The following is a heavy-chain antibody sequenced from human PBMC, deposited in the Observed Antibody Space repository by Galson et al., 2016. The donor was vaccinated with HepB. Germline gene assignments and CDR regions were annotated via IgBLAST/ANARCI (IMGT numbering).Heavy chain of an antibody. CDR2: ISGSGGST. CDR1: GFTFSDYY. V-gene: IGHV3-23*01. Sequence: SLRLSCAASGFTFSDYYMSWLRQAPGKGLEWVSAISGSGGSTYYADSVKGRFTISRDNSKNTLYLQMNSLRAEDTAVYYCAKDLGFLEWLFFDSYYYYGMDVWGQGTTVTVSS. J-gene: IGHJ6*02. CDR3: AKDLGFLEWLFFDSYYYYGMDV. D-gene: IGHD3-3*01.